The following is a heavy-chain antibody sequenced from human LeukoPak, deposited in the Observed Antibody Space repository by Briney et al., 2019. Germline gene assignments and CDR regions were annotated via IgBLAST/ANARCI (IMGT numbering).Heavy chain of an antibody. Sequence: ASVKVSRKASGYTFTSYYMHWVRQAPGQGLEWMGIINPSGGSTSYAQKFQGRVTMTRDTSTSTVYMELSSLRSEDTAVYYCVMGYSSSWYFDYWGQGTLVTVSS. D-gene: IGHD6-6*01. CDR3: VMGYSSSWYFDY. CDR1: GYTFTSYY. V-gene: IGHV1-46*03. CDR2: INPSGGST. J-gene: IGHJ4*02.